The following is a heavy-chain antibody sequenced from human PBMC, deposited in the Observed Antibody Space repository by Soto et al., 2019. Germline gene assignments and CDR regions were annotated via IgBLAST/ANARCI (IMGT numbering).Heavy chain of an antibody. CDR2: FDPEDGET. V-gene: IGHV1-24*01. Sequence: ASVKVSCKXSGYTLTELSMHWVRQAPGKGLEWMGGFDPEDGETIYAQKFQGRVTMTEDKSTDTAYMELSSLRSEDTALYYCTIFGVVIPNWFDPWGQGTLVTVSS. D-gene: IGHD3-3*01. CDR1: GYTLTELS. CDR3: TIFGVVIPNWFDP. J-gene: IGHJ5*02.